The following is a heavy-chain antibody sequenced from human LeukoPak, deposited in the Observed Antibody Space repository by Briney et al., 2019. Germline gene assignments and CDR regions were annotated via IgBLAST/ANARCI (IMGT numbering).Heavy chain of an antibody. CDR1: GFPFSRDW. D-gene: IGHD1-26*01. V-gene: IGHV3-7*01. CDR3: ASAGIVGASTYWYFDL. Sequence: PGGSLRLSCVASGFPFSRDWMTWVRQAPGEGLEWVACIRQDGREIYYVDSVKGRFTISRDNARSSLYLQMTGLRVEDTALYYCASAGIVGASTYWYFDLWGRGTRVIVSS. CDR2: IRQDGREI. J-gene: IGHJ2*01.